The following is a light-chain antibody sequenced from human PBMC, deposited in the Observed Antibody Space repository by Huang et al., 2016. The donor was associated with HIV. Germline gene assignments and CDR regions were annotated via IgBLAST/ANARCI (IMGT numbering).Light chain of an antibody. V-gene: IGKV3-20*01. Sequence: EIVLTQSPGTLSLSPGERATLSCRASQSVSSSYLACYQQKPGQAPRLLIYGASGRATGIPDRFSGSGSGTDFNLTISRLEPEDFAVYYCQLYGSSSWTFGQGTKVEIK. CDR1: QSVSSSY. CDR3: QLYGSSSWT. J-gene: IGKJ1*01. CDR2: GAS.